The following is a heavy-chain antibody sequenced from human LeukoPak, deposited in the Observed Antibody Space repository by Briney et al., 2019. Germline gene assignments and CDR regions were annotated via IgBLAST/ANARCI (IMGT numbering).Heavy chain of an antibody. V-gene: IGHV3-33*01. D-gene: IGHD6-13*01. Sequence: GGSLRLSCAASGFTFSRHAMHWVRQAPGKGLEWVAVIWSDVSNEYYADSVRGRFTISRDNAKNTLFLQMNSLRAEDTAVYYCARDGLAAAADYWGQGTLVTVSS. J-gene: IGHJ4*02. CDR1: GFTFSRHA. CDR2: IWSDVSNE. CDR3: ARDGLAAAADY.